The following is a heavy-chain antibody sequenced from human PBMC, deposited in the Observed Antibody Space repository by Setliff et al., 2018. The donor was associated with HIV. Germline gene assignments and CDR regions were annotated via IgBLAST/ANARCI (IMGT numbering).Heavy chain of an antibody. Sequence: GGSLRLSCAASGFIVSSFWMNWVRQAPGKGLEWLANINEDGSERNCVDSVKGRFTISKDNAKNSLYLQMNSLRAEDTAVCYCTKGHYTTSGWGQGTVVTVAS. CDR2: INEDGSER. J-gene: IGHJ4*02. CDR1: GFIVSSFW. V-gene: IGHV3-7*01. CDR3: TKGHYTTSG. D-gene: IGHD3-10*01.